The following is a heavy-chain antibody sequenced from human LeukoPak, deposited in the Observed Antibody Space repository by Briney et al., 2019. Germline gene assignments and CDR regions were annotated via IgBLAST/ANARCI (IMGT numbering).Heavy chain of an antibody. J-gene: IGHJ5*02. Sequence: GGSLRLSCAASGFTFSSYWIHWVRQAPGKGLVWVSRINSGGSESIYADSVKGRFTISRDNSKNTLYLQMNSLRAEDTALYYCAKAAYGDYVNWFDPWGQGTLVTVSS. D-gene: IGHD4-17*01. V-gene: IGHV3-74*01. CDR3: AKAAYGDYVNWFDP. CDR2: INSGGSES. CDR1: GFTFSSYW.